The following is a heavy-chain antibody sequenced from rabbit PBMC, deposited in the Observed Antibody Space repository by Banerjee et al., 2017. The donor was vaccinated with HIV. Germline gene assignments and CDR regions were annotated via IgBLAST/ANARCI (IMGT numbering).Heavy chain of an antibody. D-gene: IGHD2-1*01. CDR1: GFSFSSSYW. CDR3: ARDLNWNGRL. J-gene: IGHJ4*01. V-gene: IGHV1S45*01. Sequence: QEQLEESGGDLVKPEGSLTLTCTASGFSFSSSYWICWVRQAPGKGLEWIACIYAGSSGSTYYASWAKGRFTISKTSSTTVTLQMTSLTAADTATYFCARDLNWNGRLWGQGTLVTVS. CDR2: IYAGSSGST.